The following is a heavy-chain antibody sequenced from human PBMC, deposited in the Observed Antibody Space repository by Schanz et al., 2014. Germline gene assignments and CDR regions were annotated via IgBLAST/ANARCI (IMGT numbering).Heavy chain of an antibody. CDR3: ARDRDQWDGNYLDY. J-gene: IGHJ4*02. V-gene: IGHV1-69*08. CDR1: GGSFSTFA. D-gene: IGHD1-26*01. Sequence: QVQLVQSGAEVKKPGSSVKVSCQSSGGSFSTFALSWVRQTPGQGLEWMGRIIPLLGTTNYAQKFQGRVTITADKSTGTVYMELSSLRSEDTAVYYCARDRDQWDGNYLDYWGQGTLVTVSS. CDR2: IIPLLGTT.